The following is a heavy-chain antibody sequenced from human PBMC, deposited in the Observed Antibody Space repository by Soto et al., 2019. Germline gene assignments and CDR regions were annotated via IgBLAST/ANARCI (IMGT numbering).Heavy chain of an antibody. CDR2: ISYDGSNK. V-gene: IGHV3-30*18. Sequence: GGSLRLSCAASGFTFSSYGMHWVRQAPGKGLEWVAVISYDGSNKYYADSVKGRFTISRDNSKNTLYLQMNSLRAEDTAVYYCAKDREGWGYNYYGMDVWGQGTTVTVSS. CDR1: GFTFSSYG. CDR3: AKDREGWGYNYYGMDV. J-gene: IGHJ6*02. D-gene: IGHD3-16*01.